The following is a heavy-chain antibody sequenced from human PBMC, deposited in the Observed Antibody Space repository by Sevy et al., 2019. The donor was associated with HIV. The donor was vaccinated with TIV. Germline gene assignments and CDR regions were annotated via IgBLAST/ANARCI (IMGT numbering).Heavy chain of an antibody. V-gene: IGHV4-59*01. CDR3: ARGGPTHHQLDYFDY. D-gene: IGHD1-1*01. CDR1: AGSISTYY. J-gene: IGHJ4*02. Sequence: SETLSLTCTVSAGSISTYYWSWIRQPPGKRLEYIGSISYSGSTYYNPSLTSRVTISIDPSKNQFSLKLSSVTAADTALYYCARGGPTHHQLDYFDYWGQGTLVTVSS. CDR2: ISYSGST.